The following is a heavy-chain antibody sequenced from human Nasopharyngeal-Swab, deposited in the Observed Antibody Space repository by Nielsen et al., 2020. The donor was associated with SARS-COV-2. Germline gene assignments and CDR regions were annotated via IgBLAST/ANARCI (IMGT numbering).Heavy chain of an antibody. J-gene: IGHJ6*03. D-gene: IGHD1-26*01. V-gene: IGHV3-21*01. Sequence: WIRQPPGKGLEWVSSISSSSSYIYYADSVKGRFTISRDNAKNSLYLQMNSLRAEDTAVYYCARDGGARSLSDYYYYYMDVWGKGTTVTVSS. CDR2: ISSSSSYI. CDR3: ARDGGARSLSDYYYYYMDV.